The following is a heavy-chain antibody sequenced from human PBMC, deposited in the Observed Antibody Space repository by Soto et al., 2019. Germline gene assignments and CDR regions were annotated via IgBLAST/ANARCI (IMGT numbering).Heavy chain of an antibody. CDR2: IRSKAYGGTT. D-gene: IGHD2-21*02. J-gene: IGHJ4*02. V-gene: IGHV3-49*03. CDR1: GFTFSSYS. CDR3: TREGVVVLTAIIH. Sequence: LRISCAASGFTFSSYSMSWFRQVPGKGLEWVGFIRSKAYGGTTEYAASVKGRFTISRDDSKSIAYLQMNSLKTEDTAVYYCTREGVVVLTAIIHWGQATLVTVS.